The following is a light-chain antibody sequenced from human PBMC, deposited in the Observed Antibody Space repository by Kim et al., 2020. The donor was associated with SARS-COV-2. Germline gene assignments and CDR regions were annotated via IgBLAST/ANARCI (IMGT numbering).Light chain of an antibody. CDR3: QAWDSSTYVV. CDR1: KLGDKY. J-gene: IGLJ2*01. V-gene: IGLV3-1*01. Sequence: SYELTQPPSVSVSPGQTASITCSGDKLGDKYVCWYQQKPGQSPVLVMYQDNKRPSGIPERFSGSNSGNTATLTISGTQTLDEAAYYCQAWDSSTYVVFGGGTQLTVL. CDR2: QDN.